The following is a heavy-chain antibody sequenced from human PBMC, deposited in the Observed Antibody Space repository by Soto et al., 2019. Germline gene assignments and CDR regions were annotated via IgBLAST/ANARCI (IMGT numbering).Heavy chain of an antibody. CDR3: AKDRAYYYGSGSPPPNFDY. V-gene: IGHV3-23*01. D-gene: IGHD3-10*01. J-gene: IGHJ4*02. CDR2: ISGSGGST. Sequence: GGSLRLSCAASGFTFSSYAMSWVLQAPGKGLEWVSAISGSGGSTYYADSVKGRFTITRDNSKNTLYLQMNSLRAEDTAVYYCAKDRAYYYGSGSPPPNFDYWGQGTLVTVSS. CDR1: GFTFSSYA.